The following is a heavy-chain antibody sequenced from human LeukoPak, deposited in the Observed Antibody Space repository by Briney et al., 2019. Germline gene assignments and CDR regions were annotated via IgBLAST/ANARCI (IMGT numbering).Heavy chain of an antibody. J-gene: IGHJ4*02. V-gene: IGHV3-15*01. D-gene: IGHD2-2*01. CDR3: TTVGCSSTSCYGDY. CDR1: GFTFSSAW. CDR2: IKSKTNGGTT. Sequence: GGSLRLSCAASGFTFSSAWMRWVRQAPGQGLESVGRIKSKTNGGTTDYAAPVKCRFTISRDDSKNTLHLQMNSLKTEDTAVYYCTTVGCSSTSCYGDYWGQGTLVTVSS.